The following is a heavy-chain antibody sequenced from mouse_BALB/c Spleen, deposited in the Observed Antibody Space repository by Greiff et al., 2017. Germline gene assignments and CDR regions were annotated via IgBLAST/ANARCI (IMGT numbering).Heavy chain of an antibody. CDR1: GFTFSDFY. D-gene: IGHD2-4*01. V-gene: IGHV7-1*02. CDR2: SRNKANDYTT. CDR3: ARDARLHYAMDY. J-gene: IGHJ4*01. Sequence: EVKLMESGGGLVQPGGSLRLSCATSGFTFSDFYMEWVRQPPGQRLEWIAASRNKANDYTTEYSASVKGRFIVSRDTSQSILYLQMNALRAEDTAIYYCARDARLHYAMDYWGQGTSVTVSS.